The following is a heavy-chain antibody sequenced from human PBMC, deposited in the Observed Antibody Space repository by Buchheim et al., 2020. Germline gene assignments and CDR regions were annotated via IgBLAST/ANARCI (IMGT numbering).Heavy chain of an antibody. V-gene: IGHV3-23*04. J-gene: IGHJ4*02. Sequence: VQLVESGRALVQPGGSLRLSCAASGFTFSTYATSWVRQAPGKGLEWVSTISGSGGATYYADSVKGRFTISRDNSKNTLYLQMNSLRVEDTALYYCARERLGGYDFDYWGQGT. CDR3: ARERLGGYDFDY. D-gene: IGHD5-12*01. CDR2: ISGSGGAT. CDR1: GFTFSTYA.